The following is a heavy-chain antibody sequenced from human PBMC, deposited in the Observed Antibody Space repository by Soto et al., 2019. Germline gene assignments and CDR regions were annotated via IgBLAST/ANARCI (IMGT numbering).Heavy chain of an antibody. CDR1: GFTFSSYW. J-gene: IGHJ6*02. CDR3: ARGVRNYYGVDV. CDR2: INSDESTT. Sequence: EVQLVESGGGLVQPGGSRRLSCAASGFTFSSYWMHWVRQAPGQGLVWVSRINSDESTTNYADSVKGRFTISRDNAKHTLYLQMNSLRAEDTAMYYCARGVRNYYGVDVWGQGTTVTVSS. V-gene: IGHV3-74*01.